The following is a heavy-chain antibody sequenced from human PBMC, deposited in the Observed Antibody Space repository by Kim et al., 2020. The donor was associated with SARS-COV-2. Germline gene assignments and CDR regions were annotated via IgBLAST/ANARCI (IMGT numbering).Heavy chain of an antibody. J-gene: IGHJ3*02. V-gene: IGHV1-69*13. Sequence: SVKVSCKASGGTFSSYAISWVRQAPGQGLEWMGGIIPIFGTANYAQKFQGRVTITADESTSTAYMELSSLRSEDTAVYYCARDLSVVPAAFDAFDIWGQGTMVTVSS. CDR1: GGTFSSYA. D-gene: IGHD2-2*01. CDR3: ARDLSVVPAAFDAFDI. CDR2: IIPIFGTA.